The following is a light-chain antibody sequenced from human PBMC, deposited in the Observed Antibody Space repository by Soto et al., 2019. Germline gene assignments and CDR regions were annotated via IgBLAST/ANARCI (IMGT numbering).Light chain of an antibody. CDR3: QQYYSYPIT. V-gene: IGKV1-8*01. CDR1: QGISSY. Sequence: AIRMTQSPSSLSASTGDRVTITCRASQGISSYLAWYQQKPGKAPKLLIYAASTLQSGVPSRFSGSGSGTDFTLTISCLQSEDFATYCCQQYYSYPITFGQETRLEIK. J-gene: IGKJ5*01. CDR2: AAS.